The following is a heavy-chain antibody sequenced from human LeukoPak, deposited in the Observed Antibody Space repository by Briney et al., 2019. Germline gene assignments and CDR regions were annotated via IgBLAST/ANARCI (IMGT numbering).Heavy chain of an antibody. Sequence: GGSLRLSCVASGFTLRSYWMHWVRQVPGKGLVWVSRINNAGSSTNYADSVKGRFTISRDNAKNTPYLQMSSLRAEDTAVYFCARAYGMDVWGQGTTVTVSS. J-gene: IGHJ6*02. CDR3: ARAYGMDV. V-gene: IGHV3-74*01. CDR1: GFTLRSYW. CDR2: INNAGSST.